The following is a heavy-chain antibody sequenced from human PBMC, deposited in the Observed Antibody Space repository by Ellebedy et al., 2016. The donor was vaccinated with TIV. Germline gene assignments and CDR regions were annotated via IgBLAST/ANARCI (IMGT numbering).Heavy chain of an antibody. D-gene: IGHD6-19*01. J-gene: IGHJ3*02. CDR1: GFTFSSYS. CDR3: ARGGSSGRDAFDI. V-gene: IGHV3-21*01. CDR2: ISSSSSYI. Sequence: PSETLSLTCAASGFTFSSYSMNWVRQAPGKGLEWVSSISSSSSYIYYADSVKGRFTISRDNAKNSLYLQMNSLRAEDTAVYYCARGGSSGRDAFDIWGQGTMVTVSS.